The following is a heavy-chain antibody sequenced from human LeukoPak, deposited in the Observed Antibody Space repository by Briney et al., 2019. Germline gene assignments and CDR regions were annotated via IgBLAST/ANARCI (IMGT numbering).Heavy chain of an antibody. V-gene: IGHV3-21*01. CDR1: GFTFNTYN. Sequence: GGSLRLSCAGSGFTFNTYNMNWVRQAPGKGLEWVSSISSSSSYIYYADSVKGRFTISRDNAKNSLYLQMNSLRAEDTAVYYCARGGPRDGYDYWGQGTLVTVSS. CDR2: ISSSSSYI. D-gene: IGHD5-18*01. CDR3: ARGGPRDGYDY. J-gene: IGHJ4*02.